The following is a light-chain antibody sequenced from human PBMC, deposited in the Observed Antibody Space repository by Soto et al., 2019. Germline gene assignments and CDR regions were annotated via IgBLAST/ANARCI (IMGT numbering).Light chain of an antibody. Sequence: QSVLTQPPSVSGAPGQRVTVSCTGSSSNIGAGYDVHWYQQRPGAAPKLLISDNINRPSGVPDRFSGSKSGTAASLAITGIQADYEGDDYCQSSDSTLSASYVFGTGTKLTVL. J-gene: IGLJ1*01. CDR2: DNI. CDR1: SSNIGAGYD. CDR3: QSSDSTLSASYV. V-gene: IGLV1-40*01.